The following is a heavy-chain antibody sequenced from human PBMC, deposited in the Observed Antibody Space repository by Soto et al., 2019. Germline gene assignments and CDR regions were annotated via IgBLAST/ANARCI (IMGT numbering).Heavy chain of an antibody. Sequence: EVHLVDSGGGLVKPGGSLRLSCAASGFTFNTYSMTWVRQAPGQGLEWVSSISNTGAHIYYADSVRGRFTICGDNAKNSLYLQMNSLTAEDTAVYYCVRERQFVRDFYYGMDVWGRGTTVTVSS. J-gene: IGHJ6*02. CDR1: GFTFNTYS. D-gene: IGHD6-6*01. CDR3: VRERQFVRDFYYGMDV. V-gene: IGHV3-21*01. CDR2: ISNTGAHI.